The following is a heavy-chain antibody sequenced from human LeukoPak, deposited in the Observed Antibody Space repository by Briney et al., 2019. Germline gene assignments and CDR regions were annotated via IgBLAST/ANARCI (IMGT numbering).Heavy chain of an antibody. J-gene: IGHJ3*02. CDR3: ARSTLRAFDI. D-gene: IGHD3-16*01. V-gene: IGHV3-53*01. Sequence: GGSLRLSCAASGFTVSSNHMSWVRQAPGKGLEWVSVIYSGGSTYYADSAKGRFTISRDNSKNTLYLQMNSLRAEDTAVYYCARSTLRAFDIWGQGTMVTVSS. CDR1: GFTVSSNH. CDR2: IYSGGST.